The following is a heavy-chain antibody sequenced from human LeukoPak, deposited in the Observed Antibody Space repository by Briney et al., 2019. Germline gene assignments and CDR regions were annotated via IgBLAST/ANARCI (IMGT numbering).Heavy chain of an antibody. V-gene: IGHV4-34*01. CDR2: INHSGST. Sequence: SETLSLTCAVYGGSFSGYYWSWIRQPPGKGLEWIGEINHSGSTNYNPSLKSRVTISVDTSKNQFSLKLSSVTAADTAVYYCASRYPSRYWGQGTLVTASS. CDR3: ASRYPSRY. CDR1: GGSFSGYY. D-gene: IGHD1-14*01. J-gene: IGHJ4*02.